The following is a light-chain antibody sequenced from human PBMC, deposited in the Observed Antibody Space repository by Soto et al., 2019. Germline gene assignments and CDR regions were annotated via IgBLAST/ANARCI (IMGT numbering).Light chain of an antibody. CDR2: GAS. CDR1: ESVRSRY. V-gene: IGKV3-20*01. CDR3: QQYGSSPLT. Sequence: EIVLTQSPGTLSLSPGERATLSCRASESVRSRYLAWYQQKPGQAPRLLIYGASSRATGIPDRFSGSGSGPDFTLTISRLEPEDFAVYYCQQYGSSPLTFGGGNKVEI. J-gene: IGKJ4*01.